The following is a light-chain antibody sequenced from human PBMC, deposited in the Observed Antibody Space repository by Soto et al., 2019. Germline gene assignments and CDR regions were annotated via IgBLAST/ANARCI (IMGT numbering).Light chain of an antibody. CDR1: SSNIGAGYD. CDR3: QSYDSTYV. J-gene: IGLJ1*01. V-gene: IGLV1-40*01. CDR2: HNN. Sequence: QAVVTQPPSVSGAPGQRVTISCTGSSSNIGAGYDVHWYQQLPGTAPKLLINHNNNRPSGVPDRFSGSQSGTSASLAITGLQAEDEAVYYCQSYDSTYVFGTGTKLTVL.